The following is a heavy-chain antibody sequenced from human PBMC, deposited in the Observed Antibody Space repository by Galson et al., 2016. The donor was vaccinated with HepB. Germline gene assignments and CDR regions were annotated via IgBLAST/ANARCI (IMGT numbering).Heavy chain of an antibody. CDR1: GFPFSAYA. D-gene: IGHD3-10*01. V-gene: IGHV1-3*01. CDR2: LSAGNGDT. J-gene: IGHJ4*02. Sequence: SVKVSCKASGFPFSAYAIHWVRQAPGQSFEWMGWLSAGNGDTGYSPRFQGRLTLTRDASAAIAYMDLSALRSEDAAVYYCVRHEHGSGSWDYWGQGTVITVSS. CDR3: VRHEHGSGSWDY.